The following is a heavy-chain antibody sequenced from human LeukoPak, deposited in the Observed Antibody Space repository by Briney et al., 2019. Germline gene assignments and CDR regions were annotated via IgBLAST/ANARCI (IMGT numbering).Heavy chain of an antibody. CDR3: AKMKGYCSGGSCYRRYYFDY. CDR1: GFTFSSYA. D-gene: IGHD2-15*01. Sequence: GGSLRLSCAASGFTFSSYAMSWVRQAPGKGLEWVSAISGSGGSTYYADSVKGRFTISRDNSKNTLYLQMNSLRAEDTAVYYCAKMKGYCSGGSCYRRYYFDYWGQGTLVTVSS. CDR2: ISGSGGST. J-gene: IGHJ4*02. V-gene: IGHV3-23*01.